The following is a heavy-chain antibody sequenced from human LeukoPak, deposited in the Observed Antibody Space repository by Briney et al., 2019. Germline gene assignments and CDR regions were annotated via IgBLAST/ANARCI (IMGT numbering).Heavy chain of an antibody. Sequence: ASVKVSCKASGYTVTNFGVSWGRHAPGQGLEWMGCISAYNGNTDFAQKFQGRVTSTIETSTATAYMDLRSLKSDDTAVYYCARDRYCGAYSFAYWVHGTLVSVSS. CDR1: GYTVTNFG. CDR2: ISAYNGNT. D-gene: IGHD2-21*01. J-gene: IGHJ4*01. CDR3: ARDRYCGAYSFAY. V-gene: IGHV1-18*01.